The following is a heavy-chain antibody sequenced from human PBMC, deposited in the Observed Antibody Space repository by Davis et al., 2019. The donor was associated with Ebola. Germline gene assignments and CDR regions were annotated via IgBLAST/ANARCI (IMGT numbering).Heavy chain of an antibody. J-gene: IGHJ6*03. CDR1: GESASNYY. CDR2: IYHSGTT. CDR3: ARETLWFGETGMDV. V-gene: IGHV4-38-2*02. Sequence: SETLSLTCSVTGESASNYYWGWIRQSSEKGLEWIGSIYHSGTTHHHPSFKSRVTISVDTSKNQVSLKMRSVTAADTAVYYCARETLWFGETGMDVWGKGTTVTVSS. D-gene: IGHD3-10*01.